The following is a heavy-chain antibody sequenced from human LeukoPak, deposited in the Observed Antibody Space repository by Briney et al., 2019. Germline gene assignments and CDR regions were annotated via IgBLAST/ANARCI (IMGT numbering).Heavy chain of an antibody. D-gene: IGHD3-22*01. V-gene: IGHV3-23*01. CDR1: GFTFSIYA. CDR2: ISGSGGST. J-gene: IGHJ1*01. Sequence: GGSLRLSCAASGFTFSIYAMSWVRQAPGKGLEWVSAISGSGGSTYYADSVKGRFTISRDNSKNTLYLQMNSLRAEDTAVYYCAKVLSGGYDSSGYYSEYFQHWGQGTLVTVSS. CDR3: AKVLSGGYDSSGYYSEYFQH.